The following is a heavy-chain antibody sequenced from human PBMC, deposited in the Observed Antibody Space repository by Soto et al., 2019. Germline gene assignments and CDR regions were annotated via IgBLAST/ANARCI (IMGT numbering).Heavy chain of an antibody. D-gene: IGHD1-26*01. V-gene: IGHV3-30*04. CDR1: GFTFSDYA. Sequence: QVQMVESGGGVVQPGRSLRLSCAASGFTFSDYAMHWVRQAPGKGLEWVAFIPYDGRDTFHADSVKGRFTISRDNSKNTADLQMNSLRTEDTAVYYCAREGGDAFDIWGQGTMVTVSS. CDR2: IPYDGRDT. CDR3: AREGGDAFDI. J-gene: IGHJ3*02.